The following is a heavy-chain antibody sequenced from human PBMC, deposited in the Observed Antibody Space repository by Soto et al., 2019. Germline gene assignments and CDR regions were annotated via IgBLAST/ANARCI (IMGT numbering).Heavy chain of an antibody. V-gene: IGHV3-64*01. CDR3: ARQSYSSYYFDY. CDR1: GFTFSSYA. D-gene: IGHD6-13*01. Sequence: HPGGSLILSCAASGFTFSSYAMHWVRQAPGKGLEYVSAISSNGGSTYYANSVKGRFTISRNNSKNTLYLQMGSLRAEDMAVYYCARQSYSSYYFDYWGQGT. CDR2: ISSNGGST. J-gene: IGHJ4*02.